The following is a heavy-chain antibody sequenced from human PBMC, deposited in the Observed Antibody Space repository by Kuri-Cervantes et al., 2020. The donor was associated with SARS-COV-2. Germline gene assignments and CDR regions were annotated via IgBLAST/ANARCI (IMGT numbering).Heavy chain of an antibody. D-gene: IGHD3-3*01. CDR2: ISSSGSTI. CDR3: ARGPPGYDFWSGYPNWFDP. V-gene: IGHV3-11*04. Sequence: GESLKISCAASGFTFSDYYMSWIRQAPGKGLEWVSYISSSGSTIYYADSVKGRFTISRDNAENSLYLQMNSLRAEDTAVYYCARGPPGYDFWSGYPNWFDPWGQGTLVTVSS. J-gene: IGHJ5*02. CDR1: GFTFSDYY.